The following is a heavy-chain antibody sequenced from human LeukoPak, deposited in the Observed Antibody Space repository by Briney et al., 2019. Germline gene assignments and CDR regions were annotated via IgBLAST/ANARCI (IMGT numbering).Heavy chain of an antibody. CDR1: GGSFSGYY. V-gene: IGHV4-34*01. Sequence: PSETLSLTCAVYGGSFSGYYWSWIRQPPGKGLGWIGEINHSGSTNYNPSLKSRVTISVDTSKNQFSLKLSSVTAADTAVYYCARGGPYYYGMDVWGQGTTVTVSS. CDR3: ARGGPYYYGMDV. CDR2: INHSGST. J-gene: IGHJ6*02.